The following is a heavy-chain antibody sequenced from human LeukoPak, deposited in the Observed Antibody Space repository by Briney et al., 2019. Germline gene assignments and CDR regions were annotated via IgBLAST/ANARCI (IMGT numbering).Heavy chain of an antibody. Sequence: GGSLRLSCAASGFTFSSYGMSWVRQAPGKGLEWVSAISGSGGSTYYADSVKGRFTISKDNSKNTLYLQMNSLRAEDTAVYYCAKEAGVATQMFDAFDIWGQGTMVTVSS. CDR2: ISGSGGST. J-gene: IGHJ3*02. D-gene: IGHD5-12*01. CDR1: GFTFSSYG. V-gene: IGHV3-23*01. CDR3: AKEAGVATQMFDAFDI.